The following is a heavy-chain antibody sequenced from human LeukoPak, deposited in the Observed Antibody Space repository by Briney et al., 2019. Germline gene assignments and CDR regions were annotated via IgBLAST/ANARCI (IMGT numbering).Heavy chain of an antibody. CDR1: GGSFSGYY. D-gene: IGHD4-23*01. Sequence: SETLSLTCAVYGGSFSGYYWSWIRQPPGKGLEWIGEINHSGSTNYNPSLKSRVTISVDTSKNQFSLKLSSVTAADTAVYYCARGPRRLRWAYFQHWGQGTLVTVSS. CDR3: ARGPRRLRWAYFQH. CDR2: INHSGST. V-gene: IGHV4-34*01. J-gene: IGHJ1*01.